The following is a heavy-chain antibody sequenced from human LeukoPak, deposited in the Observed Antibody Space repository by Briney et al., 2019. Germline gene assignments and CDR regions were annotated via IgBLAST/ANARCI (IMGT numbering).Heavy chain of an antibody. D-gene: IGHD1-14*01. V-gene: IGHV4-39*01. CDR2: FYYSETT. CDR1: GFTFSSYA. CDR3: ARISGPFYYGMDV. Sequence: GSLRLSCAASGFTFSSYAMSWVRQVPGKGLKWIGSFYYSETTYYNPSLKSRVAVSADTSKNQFSLKVSPVTAADTAVYYCARISGPFYYGMDVWGQGTTVTVSS. J-gene: IGHJ6*02.